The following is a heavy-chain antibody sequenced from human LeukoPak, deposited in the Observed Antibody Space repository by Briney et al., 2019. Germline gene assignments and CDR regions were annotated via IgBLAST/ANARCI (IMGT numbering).Heavy chain of an antibody. V-gene: IGHV3-74*03. J-gene: IGHJ3*02. CDR3: ARDGGDSAFDI. Sequence: GGSLRLSCAASGFTFSSYWMHWVRQAPGKGLVWVSRINTDESSTTYADSVKGRFTISRDNAKNTLYLQMNSLRAEDTAVYYCARDGGDSAFDIWGQGTMVTVSS. CDR2: INTDESST. D-gene: IGHD2-21*02. CDR1: GFTFSSYW.